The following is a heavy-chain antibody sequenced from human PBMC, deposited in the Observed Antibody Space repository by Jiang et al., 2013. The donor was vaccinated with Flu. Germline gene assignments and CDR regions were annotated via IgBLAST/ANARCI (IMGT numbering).Heavy chain of an antibody. D-gene: IGHD3-10*01. Sequence: LVQPGGSLRLSCAASGFTFSSYAMSWVRQAPGKGLEWVSAISGSGGSTYYADSVKGRFTISRDNSKNTLYLQMNSLRAEDTAVYYCAISMVRGVIIPLDYWGQGTLVTVSS. CDR3: AISMVRGVIIPLDY. CDR1: GFTFSSYA. CDR2: ISGSGGST. V-gene: IGHV3-23*01. J-gene: IGHJ4*02.